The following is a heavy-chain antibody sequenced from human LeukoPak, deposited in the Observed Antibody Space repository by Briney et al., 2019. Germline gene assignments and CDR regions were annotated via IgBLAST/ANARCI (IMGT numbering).Heavy chain of an antibody. CDR2: ISYDGSNK. CDR1: GFTFSSYG. D-gene: IGHD1-26*01. V-gene: IGHV3-30*18. Sequence: GGSLRLSYAASGFTFSSYGMHWVRQAPGKGLEWVAVISYDGSNKYYADSVKGRFTISRDNSKNTLYLQMNSLRAEDTAVYYCAKDRDSGSYRGTFDYWGQGTLVTVSS. CDR3: AKDRDSGSYRGTFDY. J-gene: IGHJ4*02.